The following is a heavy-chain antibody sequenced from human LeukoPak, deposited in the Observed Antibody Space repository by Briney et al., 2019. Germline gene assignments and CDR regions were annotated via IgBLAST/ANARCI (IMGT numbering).Heavy chain of an antibody. V-gene: IGHV3-33*01. Sequence: GGSLRLSCAASGFTFSSYGMDWVRQAPGKGLEWVAVIWYDGSTKYYADSVKGRFTISRDNSKNTLYLQMNTLRAEDTAVYYCARDLHGMDVWGQGTTVTVSS. CDR1: GFTFSSYG. CDR3: ARDLHGMDV. CDR2: IWYDGSTK. J-gene: IGHJ6*02.